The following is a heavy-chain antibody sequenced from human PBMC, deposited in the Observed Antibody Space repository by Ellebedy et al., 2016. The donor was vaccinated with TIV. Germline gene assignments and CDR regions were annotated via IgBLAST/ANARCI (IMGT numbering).Heavy chain of an antibody. D-gene: IGHD4/OR15-4a*01. CDR3: ARDFMVADY. CDR2: INPNSGGT. Sequence: AASVKVSCKASGYIFTGYYMHWARQAPGQGLEWMGWINPNSGGTNYAQKFQGRVTMTRDTSISTAYMELSRLRSDDTAVYYCARDFMVADYWGQGTLVTVSS. J-gene: IGHJ4*02. CDR1: GYIFTGYY. V-gene: IGHV1-2*02.